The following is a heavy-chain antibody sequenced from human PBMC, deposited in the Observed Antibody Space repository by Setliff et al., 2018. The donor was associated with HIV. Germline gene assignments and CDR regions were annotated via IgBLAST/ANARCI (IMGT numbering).Heavy chain of an antibody. J-gene: IGHJ4*02. CDR2: IYYSGST. CDR1: GGSISSYY. CDR3: ARHRKGDYGGNSVYFDC. D-gene: IGHD4-17*01. Sequence: SETLSLTCTVSGGSISSYYWSWIRQPPGKGLEWIGYIYYSGSTNYNPSLKSRVTISVDTSKNQFSLKLSSVTAADTAVYYCARHRKGDYGGNSVYFDCWGQGTLVTVSS. V-gene: IGHV4-59*08.